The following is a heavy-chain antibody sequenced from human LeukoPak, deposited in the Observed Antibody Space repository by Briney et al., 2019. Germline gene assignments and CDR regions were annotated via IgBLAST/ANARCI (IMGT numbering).Heavy chain of an antibody. J-gene: IGHJ4*02. CDR2: IYYSGST. CDR3: ARQRPPGRGYSYGYPVDY. CDR1: GGSISSSSYY. Sequence: SETLSLTCTVSGGSISSSSYYWGWIRQPPGKGLEWIGSIYYSGSTYYNSSLKSRVTISVGTSKNQFSLKLSSVTAADTAVYYCARQRPPGRGYSYGYPVDYWGQGTLVTVSS. V-gene: IGHV4-39*01. D-gene: IGHD5-18*01.